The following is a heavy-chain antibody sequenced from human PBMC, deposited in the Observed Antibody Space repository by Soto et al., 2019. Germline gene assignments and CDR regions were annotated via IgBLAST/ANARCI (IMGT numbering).Heavy chain of an antibody. J-gene: IGHJ6*02. Sequence: SVKVSCKASGGTFSSYTISWVRQAPGQGLEWMGRIIPILGIANYAQKFQGRVTITADKSTSTAYMELSSLRSEDTAVYYCAADFLVLYGMDVWGQGTTVTVSS. CDR2: IIPILGIA. D-gene: IGHD3-10*01. CDR3: AADFLVLYGMDV. V-gene: IGHV1-69*02. CDR1: GGTFSSYT.